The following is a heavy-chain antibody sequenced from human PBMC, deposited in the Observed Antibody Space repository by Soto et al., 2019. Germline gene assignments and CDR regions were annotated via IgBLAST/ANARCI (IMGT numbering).Heavy chain of an antibody. CDR2: VYGGGDST. Sequence: EAQVLESGGDLVQPGGSLRLSCTASGFTFSSFGMTWVRQAPGKGLEWVSTVYGGGDSTHYADSVKGGFSIFRDNSKNTVYLQMNSLRDEDSAIYYCVKEVGYGFILYDFWGQRTLVTVSS. CDR3: VKEVGYGFILYDF. V-gene: IGHV3-23*01. CDR1: GFTFSSFG. J-gene: IGHJ4*02. D-gene: IGHD3-16*01.